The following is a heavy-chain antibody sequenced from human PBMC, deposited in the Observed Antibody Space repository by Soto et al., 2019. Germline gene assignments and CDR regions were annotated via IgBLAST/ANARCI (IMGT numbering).Heavy chain of an antibody. J-gene: IGHJ6*02. V-gene: IGHV3-48*03. CDR2: ITTSGDTI. CDR3: ARDGYGDPYYYYGMDV. CDR1: GFTFTFYD. D-gene: IGHD4-17*01. Sequence: PGGSLRLSCAASGFTFTFYDFNWVRQAPGKGLEWLSYITTSGDTIYSANSVKGRFTISRDNAKNSLYLQMNSLRAEDTAVYYCARDGYGDPYYYYGMDVWGQGTTVTVSS.